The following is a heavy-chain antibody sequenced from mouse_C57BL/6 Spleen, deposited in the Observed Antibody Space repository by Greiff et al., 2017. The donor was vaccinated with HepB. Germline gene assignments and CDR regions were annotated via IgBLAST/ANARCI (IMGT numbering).Heavy chain of an antibody. D-gene: IGHD2-4*01. CDR3: ARHEAYYDYDDDGYYFDY. CDR1: GYTFTEYT. V-gene: IGHV1-62-2*01. J-gene: IGHJ2*01. CDR2: FYPGSGSI. Sequence: QVQLQQSGADLVKPGASVKLSCKASGYTFTEYTIHWVKQRSGQGLEWIGWFYPGSGSIKYNEKFKDKATLTADKSSSTVYMELSRLTSEDSAVYFCARHEAYYDYDDDGYYFDYWGQGTTLTVSS.